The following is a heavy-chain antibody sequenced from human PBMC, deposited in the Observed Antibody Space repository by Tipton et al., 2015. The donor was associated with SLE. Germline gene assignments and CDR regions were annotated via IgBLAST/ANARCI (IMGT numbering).Heavy chain of an antibody. CDR2: ISYRGTT. CDR1: GGSFTGYY. J-gene: IGHJ4*02. V-gene: IGHV4-34*01. D-gene: IGHD3-22*01. CDR3: ARRSYYDSSGYYDY. Sequence: TLSLTCVAHGGSFTGYYWGWIRQPPGKGLEWIGTISYRGTTNYNPSLKSRLTISVDTSKNQFSLKLSSVTAADTAVYYCARRSYYDSSGYYDYWGQGTLVTVSS.